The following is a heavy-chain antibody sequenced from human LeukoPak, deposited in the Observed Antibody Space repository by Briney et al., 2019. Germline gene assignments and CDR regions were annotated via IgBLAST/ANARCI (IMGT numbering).Heavy chain of an antibody. V-gene: IGHV3-23*01. D-gene: IGHD6-19*01. J-gene: IGHJ4*02. CDR1: GFTFSSYA. CDR3: AKVVAGMAKYFDY. Sequence: SGGSLRLSCAASGFTFSSYAMHWVRQAPGKGLEWVSAISGSGGSTYYADSVKGRFTISRDNSKNTLYLQMNSLRAEDTAVYYCAKVVAGMAKYFDYWGQGTLVTVSS. CDR2: ISGSGGST.